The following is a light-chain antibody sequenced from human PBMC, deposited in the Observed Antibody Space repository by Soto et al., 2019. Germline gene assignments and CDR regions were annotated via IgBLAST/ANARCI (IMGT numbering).Light chain of an antibody. CDR2: AAS. CDR1: QSVSSN. Sequence: EIVMTHSPATLAVSPEERATLSCRASQSVSSNLAWYQKKPGQAPRLVIYAASTRATGIPARFTGSGSGTDFTLAISRLEPEDFAVYYCQQHGTSPITFGQGTRLEIK. CDR3: QQHGTSPIT. J-gene: IGKJ5*01. V-gene: IGKV3-15*01.